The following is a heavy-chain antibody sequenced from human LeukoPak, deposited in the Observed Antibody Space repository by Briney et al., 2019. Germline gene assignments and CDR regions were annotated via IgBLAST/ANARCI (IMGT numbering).Heavy chain of an antibody. CDR1: GYTFTSYG. V-gene: IGHV1-18*01. CDR2: ISAYNGNT. D-gene: IGHD3-22*01. Sequence: ASVKVSCKASGYTFTSYGISWVRQAPGQGLEWMGWISAYNGNTNYAQKLQGRVTMTTDTSTSTAYMELRSLRSDDTAVYYCAFHYYDSSGYYYLPDYWGQGTLVTVSS. CDR3: AFHYYDSSGYYYLPDY. J-gene: IGHJ4*02.